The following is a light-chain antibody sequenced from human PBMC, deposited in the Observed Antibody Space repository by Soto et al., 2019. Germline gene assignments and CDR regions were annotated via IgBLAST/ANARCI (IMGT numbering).Light chain of an antibody. Sequence: EIVLTQSPATLSLSPGERATLSCRASQSVSSYLAWYQQKPGQAPRLLIYDTSHRATGIPARFSGSGSWTDFTLTISSLEPEDFAVYYCQQRSNWPLGTFGQGTKVEIK. V-gene: IGKV3-11*01. CDR1: QSVSSY. J-gene: IGKJ1*01. CDR3: QQRSNWPLGT. CDR2: DTS.